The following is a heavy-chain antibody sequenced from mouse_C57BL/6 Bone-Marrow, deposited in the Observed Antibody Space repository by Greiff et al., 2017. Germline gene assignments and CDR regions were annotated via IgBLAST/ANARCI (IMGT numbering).Heavy chain of an antibody. V-gene: IGHV1-15*01. CDR1: GYTFTDYE. CDR3: TTPLLCGLY. Sequence: QVQLKESGAELVRPGASVTLSCKASGYTFTDYEMHWVKQTPVHGLEWIGAIDPETGGTAYNQKFKGKAILTADKSSSTAYMELRSLTSEDSAVYYCTTPLLCGLYWGQGTSVTVSS. D-gene: IGHD2-10*01. CDR2: IDPETGGT. J-gene: IGHJ4*01.